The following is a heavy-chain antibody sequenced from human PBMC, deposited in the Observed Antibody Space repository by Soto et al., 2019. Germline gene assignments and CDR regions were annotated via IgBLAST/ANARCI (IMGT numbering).Heavy chain of an antibody. CDR3: AREALEYSYGPRPFDY. Sequence: QVQLVESGGGVVQPGRSLRLSCAASGFTFSSYGMHWVRQAAGKGLEWVAVIWYDGSNKYYADSVKGRFTISRDNYKNTLYLQMNSLRAEDTAVYYCAREALEYSYGPRPFDYWGQGTLVTVSS. V-gene: IGHV3-33*01. CDR2: IWYDGSNK. D-gene: IGHD5-18*01. CDR1: GFTFSSYG. J-gene: IGHJ4*02.